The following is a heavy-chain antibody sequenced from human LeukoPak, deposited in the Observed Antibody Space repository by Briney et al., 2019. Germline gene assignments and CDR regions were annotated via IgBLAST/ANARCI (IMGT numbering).Heavy chain of an antibody. CDR3: ARDSLWFHYYYMDV. D-gene: IGHD3-10*01. CDR2: ISYDGSNK. CDR1: GFTFSSYA. Sequence: GRSLRLSCAASGFTFSSYAMHWVRQAPGKGLEWVAVISYDGSNKYYADSVKGRFTISRDNSKNTLYLQMNSLRAEDTAVYYCARDSLWFHYYYMDVWGKGTTVTVSS. J-gene: IGHJ6*03. V-gene: IGHV3-30*04.